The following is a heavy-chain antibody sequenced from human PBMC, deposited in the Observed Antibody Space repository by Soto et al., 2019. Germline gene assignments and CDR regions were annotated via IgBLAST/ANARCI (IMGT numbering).Heavy chain of an antibody. CDR3: AREGGYCSSTSCYSYYYMDV. D-gene: IGHD2-2*02. CDR2: IKQDGSEK. Sequence: GGSLRLSCAASGFTFSSYWMSWVRQAPGKGLEWVANIKQDGSEKYYVDSVKGRFTISRDNAKNSLYLQMNSLGAEDTAVYYCAREGGYCSSTSCYSYYYMDVWGKGTTVTVSS. J-gene: IGHJ6*03. CDR1: GFTFSSYW. V-gene: IGHV3-7*01.